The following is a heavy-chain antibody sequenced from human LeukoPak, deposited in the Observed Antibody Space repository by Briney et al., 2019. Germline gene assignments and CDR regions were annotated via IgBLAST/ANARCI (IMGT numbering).Heavy chain of an antibody. Sequence: SQTLSLTCTVSGGSISSGNYYWSWIRQPAGKGLEWIGRIYTSGSTNYNPSLRSRVTISVDRSKNQFSLKLSSVTAADTAVYYCARVREAYTNPFFDYWGQGTLVTVSS. V-gene: IGHV4-61*02. J-gene: IGHJ4*02. CDR2: IYTSGST. CDR1: GGSISSGNYY. CDR3: ARVREAYTNPFFDY. D-gene: IGHD4-11*01.